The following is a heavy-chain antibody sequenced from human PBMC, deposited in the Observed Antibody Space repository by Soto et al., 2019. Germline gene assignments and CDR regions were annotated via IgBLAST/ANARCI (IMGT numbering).Heavy chain of an antibody. J-gene: IGHJ3*02. Sequence: QLHLVQSGAVVKKPGASVTVSCSASGYPVTAYYMHWVRQAPGRGLEWMGGINPATGAAKYTQTFQGRVTMTRDTSPRTVFMELSGLTSEDTAVFYGARGGGVGVAGSAAFDMWGQGTLVTVSS. V-gene: IGHV1-2*02. CDR2: INPATGAA. D-gene: IGHD3-3*01. CDR1: GYPVTAYY. CDR3: ARGGGVGVAGSAAFDM.